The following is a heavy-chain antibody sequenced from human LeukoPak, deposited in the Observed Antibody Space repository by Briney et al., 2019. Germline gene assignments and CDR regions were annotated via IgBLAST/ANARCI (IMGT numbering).Heavy chain of an antibody. CDR3: VYGDYDY. Sequence: PGGSLRLSCAASGFTFSRYGMSWVRQAPGKGLEWVSAISNDGGSTHYADSVKGRFTISRDNSKNTLYVQMNSLRAEDTAVYYCVYGDYDYWGQGTLVTVSS. D-gene: IGHD4-17*01. CDR1: GFTFSRYG. CDR2: ISNDGGST. J-gene: IGHJ4*02. V-gene: IGHV3-23*01.